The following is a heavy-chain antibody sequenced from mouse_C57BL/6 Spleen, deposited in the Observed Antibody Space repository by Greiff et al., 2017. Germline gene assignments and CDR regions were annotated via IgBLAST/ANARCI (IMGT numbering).Heavy chain of an antibody. CDR3: ARRLTTVVATGAMDY. CDR2: IYPGGGYT. J-gene: IGHJ4*01. Sequence: QVQLQQSGAALVRPGTSVKMSCKASGYTFTNYWIGWAKQRPGHGLEWIGDIYPGGGYTNYNEKFKGKATLNADKYSSTAYMQFSSLTSEDSAIYYCARRLTTVVATGAMDYWGQGTSGTVSS. V-gene: IGHV1-63*01. CDR1: GYTFTNYW. D-gene: IGHD1-1*01.